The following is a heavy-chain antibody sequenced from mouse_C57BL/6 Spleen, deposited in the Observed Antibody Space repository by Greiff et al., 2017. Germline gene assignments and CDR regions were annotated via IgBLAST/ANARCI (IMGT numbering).Heavy chain of an antibody. CDR2: ISSGGSYT. CDR1: GFTFSSYG. Sequence: EVKLVESGGDLVKPGGSLKLSCAASGFTFSSYGMSWVRQTPDKRLEWVSTISSGGSYTYYPHSVKGRFTISRENAKNTLYRQMSSLKSEDTAMDYCARLYDYDGYFDVWGTGTTVTVSS. V-gene: IGHV5-6*01. D-gene: IGHD2-4*01. J-gene: IGHJ1*03. CDR3: ARLYDYDGYFDV.